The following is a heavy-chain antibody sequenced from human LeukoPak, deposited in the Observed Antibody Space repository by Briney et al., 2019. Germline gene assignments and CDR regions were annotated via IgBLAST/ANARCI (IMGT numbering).Heavy chain of an antibody. CDR2: ISGGSGST. J-gene: IGHJ5*02. CDR3: ARGFGRP. Sequence: GGSLRLSCAASGFTFSSYAMSWVRQAPGKGLAWVSTISGGSGSTYCADSVKGRFTISRDNSKNTLYLQMNSLRDEDTAVYYCARGFGRPWGQGTLVTVSS. CDR1: GFTFSSYA. V-gene: IGHV3-23*01. D-gene: IGHD3-10*01.